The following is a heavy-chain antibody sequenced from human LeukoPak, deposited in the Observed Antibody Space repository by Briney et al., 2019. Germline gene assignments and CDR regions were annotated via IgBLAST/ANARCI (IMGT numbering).Heavy chain of an antibody. CDR2: IIPIFGTA. J-gene: IGHJ5*02. D-gene: IGHD6-13*01. V-gene: IGHV1-69*13. CDR3: ARGHSSSWYLMRDNWFDP. CDR1: GGTFSSYA. Sequence: SVKVSCKASGGTFSSYAVSWVRQAPGQGLEWMGGIIPIFGTANYAQKFQGRVTITADESTSTAYMELSSLRSEDTAVYYCARGHSSSWYLMRDNWFDPWGQGTLVTVSS.